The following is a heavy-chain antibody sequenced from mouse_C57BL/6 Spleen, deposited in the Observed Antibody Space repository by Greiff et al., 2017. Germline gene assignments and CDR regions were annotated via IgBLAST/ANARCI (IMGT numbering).Heavy chain of an antibody. CDR2: IDPNSGGT. J-gene: IGHJ4*01. V-gene: IGHV1-72*01. Sequence: VQLQQPGAELVKPGASVKLSCKASGYTFTSYWMHWVKQRPGRGLEWIGRIDPNSGGTKYNEKFKSKATLTVDKPSSTAYMQLSSLTSEDSAVYYCARSRIITTVVADYAMDYWGQGTSVTVSS. CDR3: ARSRIITTVVADYAMDY. CDR1: GYTFTSYW. D-gene: IGHD1-1*01.